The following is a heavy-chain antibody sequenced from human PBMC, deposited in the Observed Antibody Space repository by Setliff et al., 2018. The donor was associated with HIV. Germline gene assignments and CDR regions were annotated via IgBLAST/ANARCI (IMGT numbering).Heavy chain of an antibody. CDR1: GGSFSGTY. D-gene: IGHD6-13*01. J-gene: IGHJ3*02. V-gene: IGHV4-34*01. CDR2: ISHSGNA. Sequence: SETLSLTCAVYGGSFSGTYWSGIRQPPGKGLEWIGEISHSGNANSDFSLKSRVTMSVATSRKQFSLNLTSVTDADTAIYYCASRPYSSTWYQIWGQGTMVTVSS. CDR3: ASRPYSSTWYQI.